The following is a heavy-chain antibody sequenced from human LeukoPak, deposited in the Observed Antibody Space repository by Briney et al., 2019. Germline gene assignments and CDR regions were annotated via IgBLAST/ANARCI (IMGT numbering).Heavy chain of an antibody. J-gene: IGHJ4*02. Sequence: ASVKVSCKASGYAFANYALHWVRQAPGQWLEWMGWINAGNGNTKYSQNFQGRVTITRDTSASTAYMELSSLISEDTAVYYCAKEWRGGGGALDYWGQGTLVTVSS. V-gene: IGHV1-3*01. CDR1: GYAFANYA. CDR3: AKEWRGGGGALDY. CDR2: INAGNGNT. D-gene: IGHD3-16*01.